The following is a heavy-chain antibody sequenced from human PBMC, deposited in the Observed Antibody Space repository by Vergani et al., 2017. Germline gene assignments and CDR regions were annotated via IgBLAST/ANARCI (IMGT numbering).Heavy chain of an antibody. CDR3: ARDSSYCGGDCYYDY. J-gene: IGHJ4*02. D-gene: IGHD2-21*02. CDR1: GFTFSYYG. V-gene: IGHV3-23*01. CDR2: IRGSGDNT. Sequence: EVQLLESGGGLVQPGGSLRLSCAASGFTFSYYGMSWVRQAPGKGLEWVATIRGSGDNTYYADSVKGRFTISRDNAKNTLYLQMNSLRAEDTAVYYCARDSSYCGGDCYYDYWGQGTLVTVSS.